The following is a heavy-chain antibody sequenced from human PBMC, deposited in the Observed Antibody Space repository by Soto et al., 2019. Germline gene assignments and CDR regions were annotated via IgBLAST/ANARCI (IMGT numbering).Heavy chain of an antibody. Sequence: ASVNVSCKASGYTFTTYDINWVRQAPGQGLEWMGWMNPNRTNTGYAEKFQGRVTMTRDTSISTAYMELSSLRYDDTAVYYCVRGGFPSHDHVIIAPATLGFDPWGQGTLVTVSS. D-gene: IGHD2-2*01. J-gene: IGHJ5*02. CDR3: VRGGFPSHDHVIIAPATLGFDP. CDR1: GYTFTTYD. V-gene: IGHV1-8*01. CDR2: MNPNRTNT.